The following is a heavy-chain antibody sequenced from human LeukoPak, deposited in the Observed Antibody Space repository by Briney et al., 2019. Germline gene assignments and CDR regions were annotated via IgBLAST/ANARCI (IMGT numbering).Heavy chain of an antibody. V-gene: IGHV4-34*01. Sequence: PSETLSLTCAVYGESSSGYYWSWIRHPPGKGLEWIGEINHSGSTNYNPSLKSRVTISVDPSKNQFSLKLSSVTAADTAVYSCARRPFITMVRGVIFRGMDVWGQGTTVTVSS. J-gene: IGHJ6*02. CDR3: ARRPFITMVRGVIFRGMDV. CDR2: INHSGST. CDR1: GESSSGYY. D-gene: IGHD3-10*01.